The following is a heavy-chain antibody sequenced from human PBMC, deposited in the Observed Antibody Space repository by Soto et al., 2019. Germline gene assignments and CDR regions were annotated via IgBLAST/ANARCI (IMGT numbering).Heavy chain of an antibody. CDR1: GFTFSSYA. D-gene: IGHD2-15*01. V-gene: IGHV3-23*01. CDR3: AKRRGAGGHFDY. J-gene: IGHJ4*01. CDR2: VSIGGST. Sequence: GGSLRLSCAASGFTFSSYAMGWVRQGPGKGLEWVAVVSIGGSTHYADSVRGRLTISRDNSKNTLSLQMNSLTAEDTAVYFCAKRRGAGGHFDYWGHGALVTVSS.